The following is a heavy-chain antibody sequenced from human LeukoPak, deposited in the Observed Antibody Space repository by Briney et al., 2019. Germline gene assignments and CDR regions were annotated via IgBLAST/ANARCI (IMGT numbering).Heavy chain of an antibody. V-gene: IGHV1-18*01. J-gene: IGHJ6*02. CDR1: GYTFTSYG. D-gene: IGHD1-26*01. CDR2: ISAYNGNT. CDR3: AKMSGSYPYYYYGMDV. Sequence: ASVKVSCKASGYTFTSYGISWVRQAPGQGLEWMGWISAYNGNTNYAQKLQGRVTMTTDTSTSTAYMELRSLRSDDTAVYYCAKMSGSYPYYYYGMDVWGQGTTVTVSS.